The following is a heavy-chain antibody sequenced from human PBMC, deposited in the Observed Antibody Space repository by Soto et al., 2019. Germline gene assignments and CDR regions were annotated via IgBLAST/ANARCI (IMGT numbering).Heavy chain of an antibody. CDR3: ARDYTTASYYYYGMDV. CDR1: GGSISSGGYY. D-gene: IGHD1-1*01. Sequence: QVQLQESGPGLVKPSQTLSLTCTVSGGSISSGGYYWSWIRQHPGKGLEWIGYIYYSGSTYYNPSLKSRVTISVDTSTNQFSLKLSSVTAADTAVYYCARDYTTASYYYYGMDVWGQGTTVTVSS. CDR2: IYYSGST. V-gene: IGHV4-31*03. J-gene: IGHJ6*02.